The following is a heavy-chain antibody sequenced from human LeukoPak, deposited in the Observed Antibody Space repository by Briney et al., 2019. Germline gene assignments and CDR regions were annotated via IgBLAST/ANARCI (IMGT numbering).Heavy chain of an antibody. J-gene: IGHJ4*02. CDR1: GYTLTDLS. Sequence: ASVKVSCKVSGYTLTDLSINWVRQAPGKGLEWMGGFDPEDGETIYAQKFQGRVTMTEDTSTDTAYMELSSLRSDDTAVYYCARDSALYCSGGSCPDYWGQGTLVTVSS. D-gene: IGHD2-15*01. CDR3: ARDSALYCSGGSCPDY. CDR2: FDPEDGET. V-gene: IGHV1-24*01.